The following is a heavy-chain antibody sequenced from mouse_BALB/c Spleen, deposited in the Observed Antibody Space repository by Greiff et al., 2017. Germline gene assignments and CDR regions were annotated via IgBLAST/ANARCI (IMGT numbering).Heavy chain of an antibody. J-gene: IGHJ2*01. Sequence: EVQLVESGPGLVKPSQSLSLTCSVTGYSITSGYYWNWIRQFPGNKLEWMGYISYDGSNNYNPSLKNRISITRDTSKNQFFLKLNSVTTEDTATYYCARDGYYGSSGDFDYWGQGTTLTVSS. V-gene: IGHV3-6*02. CDR1: GYSITSGYY. D-gene: IGHD1-1*01. CDR3: ARDGYYGSSGDFDY. CDR2: ISYDGSN.